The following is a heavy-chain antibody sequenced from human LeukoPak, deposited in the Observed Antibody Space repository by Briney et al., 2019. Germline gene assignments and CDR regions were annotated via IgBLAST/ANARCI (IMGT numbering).Heavy chain of an antibody. D-gene: IGHD6-19*01. V-gene: IGHV4-38-2*02. CDR2: IYHSGST. Sequence: SXTLSLTCTVSGYSISSGYYWGWIRPPPGKGLEWIGIIYHSGSTYYNPSLKSRVTISVDTSKNQFTLKLSSVTAADTAVYYCARGDSLSSGWYYFDYWGQGTLVTVSS. CDR3: ARGDSLSSGWYYFDY. J-gene: IGHJ4*02. CDR1: GYSISSGYY.